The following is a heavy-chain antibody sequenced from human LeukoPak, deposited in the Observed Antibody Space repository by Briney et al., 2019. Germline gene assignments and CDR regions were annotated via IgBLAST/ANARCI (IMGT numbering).Heavy chain of an antibody. V-gene: IGHV3-74*01. D-gene: IGHD3-22*01. CDR1: GFTFSSYW. Sequence: GGSLRLSCAASGFTFSSYWMRWVRHVPGKGLVWVSRIKTDGSNTVYADNVKGRFTISRDNAKNTLYLQMNSLRVEDTAVYYCTRTYYYDSRDYFDYWGQGALVTVSS. CDR3: TRTYYYDSRDYFDY. J-gene: IGHJ4*02. CDR2: IKTDGSNT.